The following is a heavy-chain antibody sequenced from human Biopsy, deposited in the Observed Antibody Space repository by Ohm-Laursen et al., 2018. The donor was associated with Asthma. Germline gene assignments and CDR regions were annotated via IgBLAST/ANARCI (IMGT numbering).Heavy chain of an antibody. CDR1: GFSFSDYY. J-gene: IGHJ6*02. Sequence: SLRLSCAASGFSFSDYYMTRMRAAPGKGLEWVSSIGSSGSTTYPAESVKGRFTISRDNAEKSLFLQMGSLRAEDTAIYYCERGFESSEWGPFYHFGLDVWGQGTTVAVSS. V-gene: IGHV3-11*01. D-gene: IGHD6-25*01. CDR3: ERGFESSEWGPFYHFGLDV. CDR2: IGSSGSTT.